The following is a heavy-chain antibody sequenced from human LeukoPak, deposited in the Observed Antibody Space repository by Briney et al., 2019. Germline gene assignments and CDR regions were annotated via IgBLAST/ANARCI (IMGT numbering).Heavy chain of an antibody. Sequence: SETLSLTCAVYGGSFSGYYWSWIRQAPGKGLEWIGEINHSGSTNYNPSLKSRVTISVDTSKNQFSLKLSSVTAADTAVYYCARDMSGNCGGDCYAFDYWGQGTLVTVSS. CDR3: ARDMSGNCGGDCYAFDY. D-gene: IGHD2-21*02. CDR1: GGSFSGYY. J-gene: IGHJ4*02. CDR2: INHSGST. V-gene: IGHV4-34*01.